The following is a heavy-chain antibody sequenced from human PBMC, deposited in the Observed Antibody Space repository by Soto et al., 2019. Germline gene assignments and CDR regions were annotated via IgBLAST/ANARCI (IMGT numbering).Heavy chain of an antibody. D-gene: IGHD3-22*01. V-gene: IGHV1-18*01. CDR2: ISPYNDDT. CDR3: ARGGYYDSSGSRNYHYYGMDV. J-gene: IGHJ6*02. CDR1: GYSFSSYG. Sequence: ASVKVSCKASGYSFSSYGISWVRQAPGQGLEWLGWISPYNDDTRYAQKLQGRVTMTTDTSTRTAYMALGSLKSDDTAVYFCARGGYYDSSGSRNYHYYGMDVWAQGTTVTVSS.